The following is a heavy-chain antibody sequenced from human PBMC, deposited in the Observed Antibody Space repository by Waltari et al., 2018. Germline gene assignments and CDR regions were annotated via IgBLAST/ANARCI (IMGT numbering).Heavy chain of an antibody. CDR1: ASTFSTYT. CDR2: IIPFLGMS. CDR3: ARSGEMKGTVDY. Sequence: HVQLAPSGAEVTKPRSSVNVPCTASASTFSTYTVTWVRPAPGQGLEWMGSIIPFLGMSKYAQSLQARLTITVDQSTNTGYMELNNLRPEDTGVYYCARSGEMKGTVDYWGQGTLVTVSS. V-gene: IGHV1-69*02. J-gene: IGHJ4*02. D-gene: IGHD1-1*01.